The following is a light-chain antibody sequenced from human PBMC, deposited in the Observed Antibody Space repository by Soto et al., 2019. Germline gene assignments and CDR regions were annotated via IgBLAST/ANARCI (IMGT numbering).Light chain of an antibody. Sequence: EVVLTQPPNTLSLSPGEIATLPCWASQSLRSSYLAWYQRKPGQAPRLLMFGASRRATGIPDRFNGSGSGTDFILTISRLEPEDVAVYYCQQHGTSPYTFGQGT. CDR2: GAS. V-gene: IGKV3-20*01. CDR3: QQHGTSPYT. J-gene: IGKJ2*01. CDR1: QSLRSSY.